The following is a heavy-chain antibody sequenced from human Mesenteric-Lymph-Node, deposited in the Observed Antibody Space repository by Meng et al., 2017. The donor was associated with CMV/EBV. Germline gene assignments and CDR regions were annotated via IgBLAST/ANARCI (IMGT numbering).Heavy chain of an antibody. V-gene: IGHV3-74*01. CDR2: INSDGSST. CDR1: GFTFSSYW. J-gene: IGHJ3*02. D-gene: IGHD3-22*01. CDR3: ADADSSGYYGGAFDI. Sequence: GESLKISCAASGFTFSSYWMHWVRQAPGKGLVWVSRINSDGSSTSYADSVKGRFTISRDNAKNSLYLQMNSLRAEDTAVYYCADADSSGYYGGAFDIWGQGTMVTVSS.